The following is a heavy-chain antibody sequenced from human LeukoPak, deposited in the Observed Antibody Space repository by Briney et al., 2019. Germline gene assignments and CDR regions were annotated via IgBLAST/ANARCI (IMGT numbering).Heavy chain of an antibody. V-gene: IGHV3-7*01. CDR2: IQQDGSEK. J-gene: IGHJ4*02. D-gene: IGHD2-15*01. CDR1: GFTFNNYW. CDR3: ARPAVGFDS. Sequence: GGSLRLSCAASGFTFNNYWMSWVRQAPGKGLEWVANIQQDGSEKYYVDSVKGRFTISRDNAKNFLFLQMNSLRAEDTAVYYCARPAVGFDSWGQGTLVTVSS.